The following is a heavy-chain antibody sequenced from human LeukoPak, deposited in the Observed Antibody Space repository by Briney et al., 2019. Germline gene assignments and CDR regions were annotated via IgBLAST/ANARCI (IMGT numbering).Heavy chain of an antibody. D-gene: IGHD2-21*01. CDR2: MSSSMNTI. CDR1: GFTFSSYW. Sequence: GGSLRLSCAASGFTFSSYWMSWVRQAPGKGLEWIAYMSSSMNTIYYADAVKGRFTVSRDNANNSVHLQMSSLRAEDTAVYYCATPGVRDYYYYLDVWGTGTTVTVSS. V-gene: IGHV3-48*04. J-gene: IGHJ6*03. CDR3: ATPGVRDYYYYLDV.